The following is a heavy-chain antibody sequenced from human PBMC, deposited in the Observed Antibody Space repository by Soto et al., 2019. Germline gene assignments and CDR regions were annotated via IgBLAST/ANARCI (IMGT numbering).Heavy chain of an antibody. V-gene: IGHV3-21*06. CDR2: ISSGSGYI. J-gene: IGHJ3*02. Sequence: GGSLRLSWAAAGFTFTSYSMNWVRQAPGKGLEWVSSISSGSGYIYYGDSLKGRFTISRDNAKNLLSLQMNSLRAEDTAVYYCARYCSDGTCYSAFDIWGQGTMVTVSS. D-gene: IGHD2-15*01. CDR1: GFTFTSYS. CDR3: ARYCSDGTCYSAFDI.